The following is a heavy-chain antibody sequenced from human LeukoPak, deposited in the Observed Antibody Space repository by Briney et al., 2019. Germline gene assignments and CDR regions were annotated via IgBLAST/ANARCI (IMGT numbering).Heavy chain of an antibody. V-gene: IGHV4-59*01. D-gene: IGHD1-14*01. Sequence: PSETLSLTCTVSGVSISSYYWSWIRQPPGKGLEWVAYIYYSGSTKYNPSRKSRVTISVDTSKNQFSLKLSSVTAAGTAVYYCARDGPLTTGAFDIWGQGTMVTVSS. J-gene: IGHJ3*02. CDR1: GVSISSYY. CDR2: IYYSGST. CDR3: ARDGPLTTGAFDI.